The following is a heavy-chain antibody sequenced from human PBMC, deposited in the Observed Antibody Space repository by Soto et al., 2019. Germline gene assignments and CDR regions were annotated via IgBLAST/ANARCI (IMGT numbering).Heavy chain of an antibody. Sequence: QVQLQESGPGLVKPSGTLSLTCAVSGGSISSSNWWSWVRQPPGKGLEWIGEIYHSGSTNYNPSLKSRVTISVDKSKNQFSLKLSSVTAADTAVYYCASLPYYDSSGYYYAYYGMDVWGQGTTVTVSS. V-gene: IGHV4-4*02. D-gene: IGHD3-22*01. CDR3: ASLPYYDSSGYYYAYYGMDV. CDR2: IYHSGST. CDR1: GGSISSSNW. J-gene: IGHJ6*02.